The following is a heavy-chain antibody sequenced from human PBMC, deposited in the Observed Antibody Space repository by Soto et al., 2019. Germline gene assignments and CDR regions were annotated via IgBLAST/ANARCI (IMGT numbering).Heavy chain of an antibody. J-gene: IGHJ5*02. D-gene: IGHD3-22*01. CDR3: ARGVLYYYDSSGYPHWFDP. CDR1: GFTFSSYE. CDR2: ISSSGSTI. Sequence: PGGSLRLSXAASGFTFSSYEMNWVRQAPGKGLEWVSYISSSGSTIYYADSVKGRFTISRDNAKNSLYLQMNSLRAEDTAVYYCARGVLYYYDSSGYPHWFDPWGQGTLVTVSS. V-gene: IGHV3-48*03.